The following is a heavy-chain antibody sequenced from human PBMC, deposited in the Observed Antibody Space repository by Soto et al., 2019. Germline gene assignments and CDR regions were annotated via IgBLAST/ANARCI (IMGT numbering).Heavy chain of an antibody. CDR2: MYHSGST. CDR1: GGSISSYY. J-gene: IGHJ4*02. D-gene: IGHD2-2*01. V-gene: IGHV4-59*12. CDR3: ARVPDY. Sequence: PSETLSLTCTVSGGSISSYYWSWIRQPPGKGLELIGYMYHSGSTYYNPSLKSRVTISIDRSKNQFSLKLSSVTAADTVVYYCARVPDYWGQGILVTVSS.